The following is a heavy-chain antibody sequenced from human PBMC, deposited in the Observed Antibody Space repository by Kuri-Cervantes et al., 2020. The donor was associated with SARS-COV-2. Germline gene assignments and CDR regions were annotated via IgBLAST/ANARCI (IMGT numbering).Heavy chain of an antibody. CDR2: ISSSSSTI. J-gene: IGHJ4*02. Sequence: GESLKISYAASGFTFSSYSMNWVRQAPGKGLEWVSYISSSSSTIYYADSVKGRFTISRDNAKNSLYLQMNNLRGEDMALYYRIKGGANAYMTFFEYWGQGTLVTVSS. CDR3: IKGGANAYMTFFEY. D-gene: IGHD5-24*01. CDR1: GFTFSSYS. V-gene: IGHV3-48*04.